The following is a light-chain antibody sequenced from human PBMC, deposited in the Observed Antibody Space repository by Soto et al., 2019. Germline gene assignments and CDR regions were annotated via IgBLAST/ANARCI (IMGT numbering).Light chain of an antibody. J-gene: IGKJ5*01. Sequence: DIQRTQSPSSVSASLPNRVTITCRASQEISKWIAWYQQRPGRAPKLLIHAASTIQREVPSRFSVSGSGTDFTLTISSLQPEDFATYYCQEAYSFPVTFGLGTRLEIK. CDR3: QEAYSFPVT. CDR1: QEISKW. CDR2: AAS. V-gene: IGKV1D-12*01.